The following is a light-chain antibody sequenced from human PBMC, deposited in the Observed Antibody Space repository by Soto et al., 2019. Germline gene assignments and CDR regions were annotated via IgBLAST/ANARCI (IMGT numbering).Light chain of an antibody. J-gene: IGLJ2*01. CDR2: DVS. CDR3: SSYTSSSPVV. Sequence: QSVLTQPASVSGSPGQSITISCTGTSSDVGGYNYVSWYQQHPGKAPKVMIYDVSNRPSGVSDRFSGSKSGNTASLTISGLQGEDEADYYCSSYTSSSPVVFGGGTQLTVL. CDR1: SSDVGGYNY. V-gene: IGLV2-14*03.